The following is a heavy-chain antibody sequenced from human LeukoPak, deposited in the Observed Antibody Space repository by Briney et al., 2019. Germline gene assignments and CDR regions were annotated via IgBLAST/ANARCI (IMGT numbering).Heavy chain of an antibody. Sequence: PGGSLRLSCAASGFTFSSYAMSWVRQAPGKGLEWVSAISGSGGSTYYADSVKGRFTISRDNSKNTLYLQMNSLRAKDTAVYYCANSDYYDSSGYPLDAEYFQHWGQGTLVTVSS. CDR1: GFTFSSYA. CDR2: ISGSGGST. J-gene: IGHJ1*01. CDR3: ANSDYYDSSGYPLDAEYFQH. V-gene: IGHV3-23*01. D-gene: IGHD3-22*01.